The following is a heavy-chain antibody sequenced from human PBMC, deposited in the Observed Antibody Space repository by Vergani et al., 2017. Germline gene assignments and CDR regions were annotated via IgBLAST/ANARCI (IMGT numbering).Heavy chain of an antibody. CDR2: ISWNSGSI. J-gene: IGHJ5*02. D-gene: IGHD3-10*01. V-gene: IGHV3-9*01. CDR1: GFTFDDYA. CDR3: AKXSGLGPYGLNWFDP. Sequence: EVQLVESGGGLVQPGRSPRLSCAASGFTFDDYAMHWVRQAPGKGLEWVSGISWNSGSIGYADSVKGRFTISRDNAKNSLYLQMNSLRAEDTAVYYCAKXSGLGPYGLNWFDPWGQGTLVTVSS.